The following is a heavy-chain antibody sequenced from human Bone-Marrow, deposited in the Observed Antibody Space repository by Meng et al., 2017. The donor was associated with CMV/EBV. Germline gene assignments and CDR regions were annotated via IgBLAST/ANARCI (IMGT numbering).Heavy chain of an antibody. J-gene: IGHJ5*02. V-gene: IGHV4-39*07. CDR3: ARDPSNYDFWSGYTVHWFDP. CDR2: IYYSGST. Sequence: SSYYWGWIRQPPGKGLGWIGSIYYSGSTYYNPSLKSRVTISVDTSKNQFSLKLSSVTAADTAVYYCARDPSNYDFWSGYTVHWFDPWGQGTLVTVSS. D-gene: IGHD3-3*01. CDR1: SSYY.